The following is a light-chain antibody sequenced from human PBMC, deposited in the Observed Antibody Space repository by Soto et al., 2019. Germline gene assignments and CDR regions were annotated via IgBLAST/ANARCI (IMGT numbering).Light chain of an antibody. CDR3: SSYASSNTYV. Sequence: QSGMTEHAAGCGTTGKSITISRTGTSSDVGAYKYVSWYQQHPGKAPKLLIYEVSYRPSGVSNRFSGSKSGNTASLTISGLQADDEADYYCSSYASSNTYVFGTGTKAPS. J-gene: IGLJ1*01. V-gene: IGLV2-14*01. CDR1: SSDVGAYKY. CDR2: EVS.